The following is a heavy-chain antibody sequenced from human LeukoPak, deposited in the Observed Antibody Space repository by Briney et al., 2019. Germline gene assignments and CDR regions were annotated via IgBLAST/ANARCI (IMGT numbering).Heavy chain of an antibody. CDR3: AVFSWPYY. D-gene: IGHD2-8*01. CDR1: GFTFSSYS. Sequence: GGSLRLSCAASGFTFSSYSMNWVRQAPGKGLVWVSRIKSDGSDTSYADSVKGRFTISRDNAKNTLYLQMNSLRAEDTAVYCCAVFSWPYYWGQGTLVTVSS. CDR2: IKSDGSDT. J-gene: IGHJ4*02. V-gene: IGHV3-74*01.